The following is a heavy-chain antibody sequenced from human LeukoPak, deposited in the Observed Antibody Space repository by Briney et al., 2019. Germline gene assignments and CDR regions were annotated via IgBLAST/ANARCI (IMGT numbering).Heavy chain of an antibody. J-gene: IGHJ4*02. CDR3: ARDLSSTSNWELDY. Sequence: ASVKVSCKASGYTFTGYYTHWVRQAPGQGLEWMGRINPNSGGTEYPPNFQGRVTMTRDTSISATYMELNRLTSDDTAVYYCARDLSSTSNWELDYWGQGTLVTVSS. CDR1: GYTFTGYY. D-gene: IGHD7-27*01. V-gene: IGHV1-2*06. CDR2: INPNSGGT.